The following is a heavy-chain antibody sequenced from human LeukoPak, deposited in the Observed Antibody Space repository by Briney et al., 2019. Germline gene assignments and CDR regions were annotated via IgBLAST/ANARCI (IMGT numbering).Heavy chain of an antibody. CDR3: ARDPAGDGYNQWYFDY. Sequence: ASVKVSCKASGYTFTSYGISWVRQAPGQGLEWMGWISAYNGNTNYAQKLQGRVTMTTDTSTSTAYMELRSLRSEDTAVYYCARDPAGDGYNQWYFDYWGQGTLVTVSS. V-gene: IGHV1-18*01. D-gene: IGHD5-24*01. CDR1: GYTFTSYG. J-gene: IGHJ4*02. CDR2: ISAYNGNT.